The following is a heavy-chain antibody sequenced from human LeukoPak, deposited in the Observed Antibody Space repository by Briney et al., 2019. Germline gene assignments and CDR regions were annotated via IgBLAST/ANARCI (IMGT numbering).Heavy chain of an antibody. CDR1: GSTFDDYG. Sequence: SGGSLRLSCEDAGSTFDDYGMSWVRQAPGQGLEWLCGINWDGTNTHYADSVKGRFTISRDNAKNSLFLQMSSLRVEDTALYYGVRDVSSNWYSFNFWGQGTLVTVTS. D-gene: IGHD6-13*01. V-gene: IGHV3-20*04. J-gene: IGHJ4*02. CDR3: VRDVSSNWYSFNF. CDR2: INWDGTNT.